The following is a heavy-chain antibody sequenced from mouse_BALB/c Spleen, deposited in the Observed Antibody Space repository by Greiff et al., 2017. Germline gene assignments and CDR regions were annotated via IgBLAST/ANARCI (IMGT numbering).Heavy chain of an antibody. CDR2: ISYDGSN. D-gene: IGHD3-1*01. V-gene: IGHV3-6*02. J-gene: IGHJ4*01. Sequence: VQLKESGPGLVKPSQSLSLTCSVTGYSITSGYYWNWIRQFPGNKLEWMGYISYDGSNNYNPSLKNRISITRDTSKNQFFLKLNSVTTEDTATYYCARDQLGLMDYWGQGTSVTVSS. CDR1: GYSITSGYY. CDR3: ARDQLGLMDY.